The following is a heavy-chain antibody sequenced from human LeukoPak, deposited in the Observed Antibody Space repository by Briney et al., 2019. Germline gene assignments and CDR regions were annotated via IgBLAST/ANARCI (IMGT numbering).Heavy chain of an antibody. J-gene: IGHJ5*02. D-gene: IGHD2-2*01. Sequence: SETLSLTCTVSGDSISSHYWSWVRQAPGKGLEWIGYIFYSGNTNYSPSLKSRVTISVDTSKNQFSLRLTSVTTADTAVYFCARTGDYSRSTGGWFDPWGQGTLVTVSS. CDR1: GDSISSHY. V-gene: IGHV4-59*11. CDR3: ARTGDYSRSTGGWFDP. CDR2: IFYSGNT.